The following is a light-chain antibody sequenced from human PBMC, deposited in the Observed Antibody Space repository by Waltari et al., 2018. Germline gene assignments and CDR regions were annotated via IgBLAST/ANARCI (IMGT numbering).Light chain of an antibody. V-gene: IGKV1-9*01. CDR3: QQSYSFPLFT. Sequence: DIQLTQSPSFLSASVGDRVTITCRASQGVSSNLAWYQQKPGRAPKLPIYGASSLHSGVPSRFSGSGSGTEFTLTVSSLQPEDFATYYCQQSYSFPLFTFGPGTTVDSK. CDR2: GAS. CDR1: QGVSSN. J-gene: IGKJ3*01.